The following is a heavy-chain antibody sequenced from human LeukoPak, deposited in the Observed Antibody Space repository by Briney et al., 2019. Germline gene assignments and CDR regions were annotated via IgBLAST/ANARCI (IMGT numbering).Heavy chain of an antibody. CDR1: GDSISTYY. Sequence: SETLSLTCTVSGDSISTYYWSWIRQPPGKGLEWIGYVYYNGNTNYNPSLKSRVTISVDTSKNQFSLKLTSVTAADTAVYYCARDGPYFDYWGPGTLVTVSS. CDR3: ARDGPYFDY. J-gene: IGHJ4*02. V-gene: IGHV4-59*01. CDR2: VYYNGNT.